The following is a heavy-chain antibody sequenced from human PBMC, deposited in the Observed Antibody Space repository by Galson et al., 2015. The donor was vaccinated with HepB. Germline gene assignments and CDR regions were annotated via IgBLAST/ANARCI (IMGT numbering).Heavy chain of an antibody. J-gene: IGHJ4*02. CDR3: ARTHYDILTDYLFMGDY. D-gene: IGHD3-9*01. Sequence: PALVKPTQTLTLTCTVSGFSLSNARMGVSWIHQPPGKALEWLAHIFSNDEKSFSTSLKSRLTISKDTSRSQVVLTMTNMDPVDTATYYCARTHYDILTDYLFMGDYWGQGTLVTVSS. CDR2: IFSNDEK. CDR1: GFSLSNARMG. V-gene: IGHV2-26*02.